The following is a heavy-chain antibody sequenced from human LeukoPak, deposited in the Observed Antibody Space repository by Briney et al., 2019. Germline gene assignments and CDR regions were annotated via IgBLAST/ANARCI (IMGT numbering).Heavy chain of an antibody. V-gene: IGHV3-48*03. Sequence: GGSLRLSCAASEFSLWNHEMNWVRQAPGKGLEWLSYMTSDGRSFYADSVKGRFIMSRDSVKNSVYLQMNSLTAEDTAVYHCARERLKTFGDALDLWGQGTMVNVSS. J-gene: IGHJ3*01. D-gene: IGHD3-16*01. CDR1: EFSLWNHE. CDR2: MTSDGRS. CDR3: ARERLKTFGDALDL.